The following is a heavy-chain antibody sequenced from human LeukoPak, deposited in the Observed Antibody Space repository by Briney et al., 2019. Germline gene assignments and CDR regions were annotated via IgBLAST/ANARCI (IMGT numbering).Heavy chain of an antibody. CDR1: GFTFDDYG. V-gene: IGHV3-20*04. CDR3: AREGYGDSPYLPHYYYYMDV. CDR2: INWNGGST. J-gene: IGHJ6*03. Sequence: GGSLRLSCAASGFTFDDYGMSWVRQAPGKGLEWVSGINWNGGSTGYADSVKGRFTISRDNPKNSLYMQMNSLRAEDTALYYCAREGYGDSPYLPHYYYYMDVWGKGTTVTVSS. D-gene: IGHD4-17*01.